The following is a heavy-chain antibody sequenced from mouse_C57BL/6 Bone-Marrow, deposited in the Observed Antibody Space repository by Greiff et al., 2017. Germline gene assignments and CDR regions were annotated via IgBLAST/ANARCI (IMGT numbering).Heavy chain of an antibody. J-gene: IGHJ1*03. CDR3: ARIPIYYDYLYWYFDV. CDR2: IWWDDDK. V-gene: IGHV8-8*01. D-gene: IGHD2-4*01. CDR1: GFSLSTFGMG. Sequence: QVTLKESGPGILQPSQTLSLTCSFSGFSLSTFGMGVGWIRQPSGKGLEWLAHIWWDDDKYYNPALKSRLTISKDTSKNQVFLKIANVDTADTATYYCARIPIYYDYLYWYFDVWGTGTTVTVSS.